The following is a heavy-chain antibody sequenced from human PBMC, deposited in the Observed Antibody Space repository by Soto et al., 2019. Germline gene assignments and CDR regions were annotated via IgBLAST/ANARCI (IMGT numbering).Heavy chain of an antibody. CDR2: IIPILGIA. D-gene: IGHD3-16*01. J-gene: IGHJ5*02. CDR3: ATAGGMITLGGATAECDP. Sequence: SVKVSCKASGGTFSSYTISWVRQAPGQGLEWMGRIIPILGIANYAQKFQGRVTITADKSTSTAYMELSSLRSEDTAVYYCATAGGMITLGGATAECDPWGQGTLVNVSS. CDR1: GGTFSSYT. V-gene: IGHV1-69*02.